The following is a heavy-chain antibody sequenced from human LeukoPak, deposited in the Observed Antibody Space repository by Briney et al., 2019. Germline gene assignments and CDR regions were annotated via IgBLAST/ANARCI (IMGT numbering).Heavy chain of an antibody. J-gene: IGHJ5*02. D-gene: IGHD2-2*01. CDR2: ISYDGSNK. Sequence: GGSLRLSCAASGFTFSSYAMDWVRQAPGKGLEWVAVISYDGSNKYYADSVKGRFTISRDNSNNTLYLQMNSLRAEDTAVYYCAREVGYCSSTSCSGDWFDPWGQGTLVTVSS. V-gene: IGHV3-30*04. CDR3: AREVGYCSSTSCSGDWFDP. CDR1: GFTFSSYA.